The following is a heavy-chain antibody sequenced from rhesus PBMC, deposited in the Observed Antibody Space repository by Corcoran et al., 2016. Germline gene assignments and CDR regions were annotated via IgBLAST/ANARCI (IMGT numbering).Heavy chain of an antibody. Sequence: QVQLQESGPGLVKPSETLSLTCAVSGYPLSTAYFWGWFRQPPGKGLEYIGYISGNSGSTYYNASLKSRVTISKDASKNQFSLKLSSVTAADTAVYYCAKYWDVWGRGVLVTVSS. J-gene: IGHJ5-2*02. CDR3: AKYWDV. V-gene: IGHV4-99*01. D-gene: IGHD2-15*01. CDR1: GYPLSTAYF. CDR2: ISGNSGST.